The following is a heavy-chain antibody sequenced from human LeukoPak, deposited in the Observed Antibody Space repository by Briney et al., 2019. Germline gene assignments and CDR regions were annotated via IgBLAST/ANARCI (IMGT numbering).Heavy chain of an antibody. CDR2: IYYSGNT. J-gene: IGHJ4*02. CDR1: GVSISSSNSY. CDR3: ARQTGSGLFILP. Sequence: SETLSLTCTVSGVSISSSNSYWGWIRQPPGKGLEWIGSIYYSGNTYYNASLKCQVSISIDTSKNQFSLRLTSVTAADTAVYYCARQTGSGLFILPGGQGTLVTVSS. V-gene: IGHV4-39*01. D-gene: IGHD3/OR15-3a*01.